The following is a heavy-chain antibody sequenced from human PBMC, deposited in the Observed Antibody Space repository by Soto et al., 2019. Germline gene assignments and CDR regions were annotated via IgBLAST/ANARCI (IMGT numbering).Heavy chain of an antibody. V-gene: IGHV4-31*03. CDR3: ARVMVPTTVTTSWFDP. Sequence: TSETLSLTCTVSGGSISSGGYYWSWIRQHPGKGLEWIGYIYYSGSTYYNPSLKSRVTISVDTSKNQFSLKLSSVTAADTAVYYCARVMVPTTVTTSWFDPWGQGTLVTVSS. J-gene: IGHJ5*02. CDR2: IYYSGST. D-gene: IGHD4-17*01. CDR1: GGSISSGGYY.